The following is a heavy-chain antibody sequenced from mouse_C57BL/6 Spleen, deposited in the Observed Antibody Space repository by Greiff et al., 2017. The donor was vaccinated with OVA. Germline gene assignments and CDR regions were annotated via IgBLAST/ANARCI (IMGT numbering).Heavy chain of an antibody. Sequence: DVKLVESGGGLVKPGGSLKLSCAASGFTFSDYGMHWVRQAPEKGLEWVAYISSGSSTIYYADTVKGRFTISRDNAKNTLFLQMTSLRSEDTAMYYCARELLRPWFAYWGQGTLVTVSA. V-gene: IGHV5-17*01. J-gene: IGHJ3*01. CDR1: GFTFSDYG. D-gene: IGHD1-1*01. CDR2: ISSGSSTI. CDR3: ARELLRPWFAY.